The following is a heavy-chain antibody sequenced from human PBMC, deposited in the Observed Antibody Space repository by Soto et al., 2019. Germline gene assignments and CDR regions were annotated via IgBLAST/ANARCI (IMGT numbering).Heavy chain of an antibody. Sequence: GGSLRLSCAASGFTFSSYAMSWVRQAPGQGLVWVSRIHSDGSSTTYADSVKGRFTISRDNAKITLYLQMNSLRAEDTAVYYCARGDRGAFDLWGQGTMVTVSS. J-gene: IGHJ3*01. CDR3: ARGDRGAFDL. D-gene: IGHD2-21*02. V-gene: IGHV3-74*01. CDR1: GFTFSSYA. CDR2: IHSDGSST.